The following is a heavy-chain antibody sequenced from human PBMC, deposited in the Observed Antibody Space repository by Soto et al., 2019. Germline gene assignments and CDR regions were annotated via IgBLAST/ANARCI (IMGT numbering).Heavy chain of an antibody. D-gene: IGHD5-18*01. V-gene: IGHV3-23*01. CDR2: ISGSGGST. CDR3: AKDLRGYSYDPRASYYYYGMDV. J-gene: IGHJ6*02. CDR1: GFTFSSYA. Sequence: EVQLLESGGGLVQPGGSLRLSCAASGFTFSSYAMSWVRQAPGKGLEWVSAISGSGGSTYYADSVKGRFTISRDNSKNTLYLQMNSLRAEDTAVYYCAKDLRGYSYDPRASYYYYGMDVWGQGTTVTVSS.